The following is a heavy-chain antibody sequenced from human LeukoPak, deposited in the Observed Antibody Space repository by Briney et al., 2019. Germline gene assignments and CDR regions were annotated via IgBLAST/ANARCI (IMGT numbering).Heavy chain of an antibody. D-gene: IGHD3-3*01. V-gene: IGHV3-23*01. CDR2: ITGSGGST. CDR1: GFTFSNYA. Sequence: PGGSLRLSCAASGFTFSNYAMGWVRQAPGKGLEWVSSITGSGGSTYYADSVKGRFTISRDNSKNTLYLQMSSLRAEDTAVYYCAKDKGDFWSGHHYWGQGTLVTVSS. J-gene: IGHJ4*02. CDR3: AKDKGDFWSGHHY.